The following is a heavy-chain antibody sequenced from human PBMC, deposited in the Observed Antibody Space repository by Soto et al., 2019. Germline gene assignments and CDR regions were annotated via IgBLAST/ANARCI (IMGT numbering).Heavy chain of an antibody. D-gene: IGHD3-10*01. Sequence: QVQLVESGGGVVQPGRSLRLSCAASGFTFSTYGMHWVRQAPGKGLEWVAVISYDGGDKYYVDSVKGRFTISRDNSKNTLYLQMNSLRTEDTAVYYCAELFYYGSGSTDYWGQGTLVTVSS. V-gene: IGHV3-30*03. CDR3: AELFYYGSGSTDY. J-gene: IGHJ4*02. CDR1: GFTFSTYG. CDR2: ISYDGGDK.